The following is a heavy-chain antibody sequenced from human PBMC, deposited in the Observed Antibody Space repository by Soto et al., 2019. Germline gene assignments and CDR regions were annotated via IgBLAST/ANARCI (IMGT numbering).Heavy chain of an antibody. V-gene: IGHV3-30-3*01. J-gene: IGHJ3*02. D-gene: IGHD5-18*01. CDR3: ARDIYSYGSVGTPDI. CDR2: ISNDGNRQ. CDR1: GFSFSSQA. Sequence: GGSLRLSCVASGFSFSSQAMHWVRHAPGKGLEWVAAISNDGNRQLYADSVKDRFTISRDNSRNTLDLQMNNLRTEDTGVYFCARDIYSYGSVGTPDIWGQGTMVTVSS.